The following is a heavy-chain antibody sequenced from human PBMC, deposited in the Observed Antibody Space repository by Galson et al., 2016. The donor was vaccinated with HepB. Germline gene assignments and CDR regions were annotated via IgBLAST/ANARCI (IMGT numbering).Heavy chain of an antibody. V-gene: IGHV1-18*01. D-gene: IGHD4-23*01. Sequence: SVKVSCKASGYTFTNYGISWVRQAPGQGLEWMGWISAYNGNTSYVQKSQGRVSMTIERSTSTAYMALRSLRSDDTAVYYCARGHDYGGNNDYWGQGTLVTVSS. CDR3: ARGHDYGGNNDY. J-gene: IGHJ4*02. CDR2: ISAYNGNT. CDR1: GYTFTNYG.